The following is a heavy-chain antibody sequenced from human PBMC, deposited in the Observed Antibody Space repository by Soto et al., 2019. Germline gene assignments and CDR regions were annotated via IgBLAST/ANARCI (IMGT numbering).Heavy chain of an antibody. CDR1: GFTFSSYG. CDR3: AKGTTMVRGVIGY. J-gene: IGHJ4*02. Sequence: QVQLVESGGGVVQPGRSLRLSCAASGFTFSSYGMHWVRQAPGKGLEWVAVISYDGSIKYYADSVKGRFTISRDNSKNTLYLQMNSLRAEDTAVYYCAKGTTMVRGVIGYWGQGTLVTVSS. D-gene: IGHD3-10*01. V-gene: IGHV3-30*18. CDR2: ISYDGSIK.